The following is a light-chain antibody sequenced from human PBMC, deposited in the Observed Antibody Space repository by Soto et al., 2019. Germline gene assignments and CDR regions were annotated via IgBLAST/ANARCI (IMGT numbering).Light chain of an antibody. V-gene: IGLV2-14*01. CDR3: SSYTSRSTLVV. J-gene: IGLJ2*01. CDR2: EVS. Sequence: QSALTQPACVSGSLGQSITISCTGTSSDVGGYNYVSWYQQHPGKAPKLMIYEVSNRPSGVSNRFSGSKSGNTASLTISGLQAEDEADYYCSSYTSRSTLVVFGGGTKLTAL. CDR1: SSDVGGYNY.